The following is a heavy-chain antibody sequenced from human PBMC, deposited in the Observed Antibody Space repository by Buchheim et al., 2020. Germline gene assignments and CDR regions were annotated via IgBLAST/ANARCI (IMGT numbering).Heavy chain of an antibody. D-gene: IGHD4-23*01. J-gene: IGHJ4*02. V-gene: IGHV4-34*01. CDR1: GGSFSGYY. Sequence: QVQLQQWGAGLLKPSETLSLTCAVYGGSFSGYYWSWIRQPPGKGLEWIGEINHSGSTNYNPSLKSRVTISVDTSKNQFSLKLSSVTAADTAVYYCARGEDYGGNSGLARIFDYWGQGTL. CDR3: ARGEDYGGNSGLARIFDY. CDR2: INHSGST.